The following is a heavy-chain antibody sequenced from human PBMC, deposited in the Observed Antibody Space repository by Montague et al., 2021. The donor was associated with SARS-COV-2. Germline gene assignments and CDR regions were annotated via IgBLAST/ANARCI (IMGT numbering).Heavy chain of an antibody. J-gene: IGHJ4*02. D-gene: IGHD3-9*01. V-gene: IGHV4-39*01. Sequence: SETLSLTCSVSGGTLSSTSFYWGWIRQPPGRGLEWIGTVHYSERPYYNPSLQSRVTISADRSKNRSSLNLGSVTASDTAVYYCARHGPYYEISTGYFRPYYFDHWGQGSLVTVAS. CDR3: ARHGPYYEISTGYFRPYYFDH. CDR1: GGTLSSTSFY. CDR2: VHYSERP.